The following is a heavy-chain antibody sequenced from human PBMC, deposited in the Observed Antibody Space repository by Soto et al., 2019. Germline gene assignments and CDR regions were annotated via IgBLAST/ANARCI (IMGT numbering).Heavy chain of an antibody. Sequence: VHLVDSGGGLVKPGGSLRLSCAASGFTFSDYFMTRIRQAPGKGLEWVSYIGSRGSPIYYVDSVKGRFTISRDNAKDALYLHMNRLRDEERDVYYCARVSSSSLFDYWGQGALVTVSS. D-gene: IGHD6-6*01. CDR2: IGSRGSPI. CDR1: GFTFSDYF. V-gene: IGHV3-11*01. J-gene: IGHJ4*02. CDR3: ARVSSSSLFDY.